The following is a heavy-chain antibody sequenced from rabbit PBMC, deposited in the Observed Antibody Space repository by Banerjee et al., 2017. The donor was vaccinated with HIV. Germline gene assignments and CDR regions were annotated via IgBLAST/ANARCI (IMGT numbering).Heavy chain of an antibody. CDR3: ARGSYYRYYGLDL. Sequence: QEQLEESGGDLVKPEGSLTLTCTASGFDFSSYGVSWVRQAPGKGLEWIACIYSSSSSTWYASWAKGRFTISKTSSTTVTLQMTSLTAADTATYFCARGSYYRYYGLDLWGPGTLVTVS. D-gene: IGHD8-1*01. V-gene: IGHV1S45*01. J-gene: IGHJ6*01. CDR1: GFDFSSYG. CDR2: IYSSSSST.